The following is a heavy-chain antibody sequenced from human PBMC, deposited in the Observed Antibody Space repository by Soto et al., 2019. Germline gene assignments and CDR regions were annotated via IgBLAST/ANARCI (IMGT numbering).Heavy chain of an antibody. D-gene: IGHD2-15*01. J-gene: IGHJ6*02. V-gene: IGHV3-33*01. CDR2: IWYDGSNK. Sequence: QVQLVESGGGVVQPGRSLRLSCAASGFTFSSYGMHWVRQAPGKGLEWVAVIWYDGSNKYYADSVKGRFTISRDNSKKTLYPQMNSPRAEDTGGYYWAGEYCCGGSCFYYRMDVWGQGTKVTVSS. CDR3: AGEYCCGGSCFYYRMDV. CDR1: GFTFSSYG.